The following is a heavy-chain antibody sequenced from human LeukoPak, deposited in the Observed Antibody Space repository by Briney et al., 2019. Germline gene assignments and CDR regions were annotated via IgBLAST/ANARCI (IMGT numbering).Heavy chain of an antibody. CDR2: TYYRSKWYN. D-gene: IGHD3-9*01. J-gene: IGHJ4*02. CDR1: GDSVSSNSAA. V-gene: IGHV6-1*01. Sequence: SQALALTCAISGDSVSSNSAAWHWIRPSPSRGLEWLGRTYYRSKWYNDYAVSVKSRITINPDTPKNHFTPQLNSVTPEDTAVSYCAREEREYDILTGYYPYWGQGTLVTVSS. CDR3: AREEREYDILTGYYPY.